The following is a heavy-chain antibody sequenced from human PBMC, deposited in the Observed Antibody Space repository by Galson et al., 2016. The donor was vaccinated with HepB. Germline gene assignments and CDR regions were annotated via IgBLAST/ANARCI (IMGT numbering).Heavy chain of an antibody. D-gene: IGHD3-10*01. Sequence: SLRLSCAASGFTGNGNYMTWVRRAPGKGLEWVSVIKRGGPTYYADSVKGRFTFFGDTSKNTLYLQMDSLRAEDTAVYYCARELGGSGSYDYWGPGTLVTVSS. V-gene: IGHV3-53*01. J-gene: IGHJ4*02. CDR3: ARELGGSGSYDY. CDR2: IKRGGPT. CDR1: GFTGNGNY.